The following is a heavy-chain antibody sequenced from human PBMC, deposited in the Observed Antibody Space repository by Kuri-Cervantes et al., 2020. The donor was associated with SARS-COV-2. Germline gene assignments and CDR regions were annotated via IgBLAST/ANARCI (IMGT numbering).Heavy chain of an antibody. CDR2: VSDVGINT. D-gene: IGHD5-12*01. Sequence: GESLKISCAASGFTFSYYAMHWVRQAPGKGLEWVAVVSDVGINTYYADSVKGRFTISRDNSKNTLWLQMSSLRAEDTAVYYCAKPLTSGGYDFDSWGQGTLVTVSS. V-gene: IGHV3-30-3*01. CDR3: AKPLTSGGYDFDS. CDR1: GFTFSYYA. J-gene: IGHJ4*02.